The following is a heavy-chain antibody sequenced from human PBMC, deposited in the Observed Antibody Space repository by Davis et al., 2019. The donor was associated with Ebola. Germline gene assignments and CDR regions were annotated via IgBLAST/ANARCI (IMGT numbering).Heavy chain of an antibody. CDR2: LGLSADT. J-gene: IGHJ4*02. V-gene: IGHV3-23*01. D-gene: IGHD3-3*01. CDR3: ARLFGVIPVFDY. Sequence: GGSLRLSCAASGFVFSSYVMSWVRRAPGKGLEWVSTLGLSADTYYADSVKGRFTISRDNSKNTLHLQMNSLRVEDTAIYYCARLFGVIPVFDYWGQGTLVTVSS. CDR1: GFVFSSYV.